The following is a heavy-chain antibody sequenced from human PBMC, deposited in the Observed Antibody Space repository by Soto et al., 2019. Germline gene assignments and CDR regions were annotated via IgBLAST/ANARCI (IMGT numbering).Heavy chain of an antibody. CDR3: AGVNVVVPAAMIDAFDI. D-gene: IGHD2-2*01. Sequence: GASVKVSCKASGYTFTSYAMHWVRQAPGQRPEWMGWINAGNGNTKYSQKFQGRVTITRDTSASTAYMELSSLRSEDTAVYYCAGVNVVVPAAMIDAFDIWGQGTMVTVSS. J-gene: IGHJ3*02. CDR2: INAGNGNT. CDR1: GYTFTSYA. V-gene: IGHV1-3*01.